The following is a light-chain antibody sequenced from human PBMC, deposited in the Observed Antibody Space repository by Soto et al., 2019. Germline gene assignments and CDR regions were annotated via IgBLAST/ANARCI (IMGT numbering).Light chain of an antibody. V-gene: IGLV2-8*01. J-gene: IGLJ2*01. Sequence: QSALTQPPSASGSPGQSVTISCTGTSSDVGGYNYVSWYQQHPGTAPKLIIYEVSERPSGVPDRFSGSRSGNTASLTVSGLQAEDEPDYYCSSYAGSNNVVFGGGTKLTVL. CDR1: SSDVGGYNY. CDR3: SSYAGSNNVV. CDR2: EVS.